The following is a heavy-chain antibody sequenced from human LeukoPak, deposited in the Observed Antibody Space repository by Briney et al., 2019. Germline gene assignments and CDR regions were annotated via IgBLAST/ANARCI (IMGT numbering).Heavy chain of an antibody. CDR3: ARLGGATVTTHNFDY. CDR2: IYYSGST. Sequence: SETLSLTCTVSGGSISSGDYYWRWIRQPPGKGLEWIGYIYYSGSTYYNPSLKSRVTISVDTSKNQFSLKLSSVTAADTAVYYCARLGGATVTTHNFDYRGQGTLVTVSS. J-gene: IGHJ4*02. D-gene: IGHD4-17*01. CDR1: GGSISSGDYY. V-gene: IGHV4-30-4*08.